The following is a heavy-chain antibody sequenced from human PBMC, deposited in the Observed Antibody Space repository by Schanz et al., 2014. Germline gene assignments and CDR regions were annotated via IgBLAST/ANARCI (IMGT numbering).Heavy chain of an antibody. V-gene: IGHV3-66*01. CDR1: GFTVSNNL. J-gene: IGHJ4*02. CDR3: ARVRTIYGSGAMGY. D-gene: IGHD3-10*01. Sequence: EVQLVESGGGLVQPGGSLRLSCAASGFTVSNNLMRWVRQAPGKGLEWVSIIYSGGSTFYADSVKGRFTISRDNSKNTLYLQMNSLRAKDTAVYYCARVRTIYGSGAMGYWGQGTLVTVSS. CDR2: IYSGGST.